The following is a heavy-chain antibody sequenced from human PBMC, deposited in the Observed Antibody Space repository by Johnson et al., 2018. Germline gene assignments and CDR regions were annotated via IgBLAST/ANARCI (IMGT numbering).Heavy chain of an antibody. CDR1: RFSFRNYG. CDR3: ARVLGTRSLYYYYGMDV. J-gene: IGHJ6*02. CDR2: ISGSGGST. Sequence: VQLQESGGDVVQXGRSLRVSCAASRFSFRNYGMHWVRQAPGKGLEWVSAISGSGGSTYYADSVKGRFTISRDNSKNTLYLQMNSLRAEDTAVYYCARVLGTRSLYYYYGMDVWGQGTTVTVSS. V-gene: IGHV3-23*01. D-gene: IGHD7-27*01.